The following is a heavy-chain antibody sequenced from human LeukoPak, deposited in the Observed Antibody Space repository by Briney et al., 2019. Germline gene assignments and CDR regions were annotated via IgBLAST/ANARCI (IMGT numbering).Heavy chain of an antibody. D-gene: IGHD4-17*01. V-gene: IGHV3-48*01. Sequence: GGSLRLSCAASGFTFSSYSMNWVRQAPGKGLEWVSYISSSSSTIYYADSVKGRFTISRDNAKNSLYLQMNSLRAEDTAVYYCARDVTAVTDYYYYYYMDVWGKGTTVTISS. CDR1: GFTFSSYS. CDR2: ISSSSSTI. CDR3: ARDVTAVTDYYYYYYMDV. J-gene: IGHJ6*03.